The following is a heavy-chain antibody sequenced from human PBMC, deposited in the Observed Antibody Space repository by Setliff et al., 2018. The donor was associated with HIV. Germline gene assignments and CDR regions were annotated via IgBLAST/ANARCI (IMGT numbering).Heavy chain of an antibody. CDR2: FYYSGST. Sequence: PSETLSLTCTVSGVSFGSSDYYRAWIRQPPGKGLEWIGSFYYSGSTYYNPSLKSRVTISVDTSKNQFSLRLTSVTAADTAVYYCARGLRSSTYYYYYYMDVWGEGTTVTVSS. V-gene: IGHV4-39*07. CDR3: ARGLRSSTYYYYYYMDV. D-gene: IGHD6-6*01. CDR1: GVSFGSSDYY. J-gene: IGHJ6*03.